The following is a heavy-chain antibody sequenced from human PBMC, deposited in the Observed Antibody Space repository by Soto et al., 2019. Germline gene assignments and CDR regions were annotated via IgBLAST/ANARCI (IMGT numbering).Heavy chain of an antibody. CDR3: ARGYYYGSGSSYYFDY. CDR2: ISSSSSYI. V-gene: IGHV3-21*01. CDR1: GFTFSSYS. Sequence: GGSLRLSCAASGFTFSSYSMNWVRQAPGKGLEWVSSISSSSSYIYYADSVKGRFTISRDNAKNSLYLQMNSLRAEDTAVYYCARGYYYGSGSSYYFDYWGQGTLVTVSS. D-gene: IGHD3-10*01. J-gene: IGHJ4*02.